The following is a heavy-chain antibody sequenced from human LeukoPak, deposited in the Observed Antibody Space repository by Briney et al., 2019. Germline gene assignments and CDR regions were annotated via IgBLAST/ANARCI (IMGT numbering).Heavy chain of an antibody. V-gene: IGHV4-34*01. D-gene: IGHD5-12*01. CDR1: GGSFSGYY. Sequence: MPSETLSLTCAVYGGSFSGYYWSWIRQPPGKGLEWIGEIDHSGSTNYNPSLKSRVTISVDTSKSQFSLQLSSVTAADTAVYYCARGPVRGRGYGYYSYYMDVWGKGTTVTVSS. J-gene: IGHJ6*03. CDR3: ARGPVRGRGYGYYSYYMDV. CDR2: IDHSGST.